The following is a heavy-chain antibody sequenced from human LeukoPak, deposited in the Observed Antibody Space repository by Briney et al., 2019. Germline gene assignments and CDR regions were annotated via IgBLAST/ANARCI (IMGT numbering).Heavy chain of an antibody. CDR3: AKDVYNWNFYFDY. Sequence: GGSLRLSCAASGFTFSSYAMSWVRQAPGKGLEWVSAISASGYSTYYADSVKGRFTISRDNSRKTLYLQMNSLRAEDTAIFYCAKDVYNWNFYFDYWGQGTLVTVSS. CDR1: GFTFSSYA. V-gene: IGHV3-23*01. D-gene: IGHD1-7*01. CDR2: ISASGYST. J-gene: IGHJ4*02.